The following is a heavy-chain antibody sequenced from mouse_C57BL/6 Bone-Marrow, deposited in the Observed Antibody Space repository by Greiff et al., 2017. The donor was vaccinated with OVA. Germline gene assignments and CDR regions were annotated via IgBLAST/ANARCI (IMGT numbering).Heavy chain of an antibody. CDR1: GYTFTSYW. D-gene: IGHD1-1*01. J-gene: IGHJ2*01. CDR3: ARSALLLRGYYFDY. V-gene: IGHV1-64*01. CDR2: IHPNSGST. Sequence: QVQLQQSGAELVKPGASVKLSCKASGYTFTSYWMHWVKQRPGQGLEWIGMIHPNSGSTNYNEKFKSKATLTVDKSSSTAYMQLSSLTSEDSAVYYCARSALLLRGYYFDYWGQGTTLTVSS.